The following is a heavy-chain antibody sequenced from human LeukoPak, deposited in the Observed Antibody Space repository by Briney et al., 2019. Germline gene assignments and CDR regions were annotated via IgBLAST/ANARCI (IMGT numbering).Heavy chain of an antibody. J-gene: IGHJ4*02. CDR1: GGSFSGYY. CDR3: ARGGVRVVPFDY. CDR2: INHSGST. D-gene: IGHD2-15*01. Sequence: SETLSPTCAVYGGSFSGYYWSWIRQPPGKGLEWIGEINHSGSTNYNPSLKSRVTISVDTSKNQFSLKLSSVTAADTAVYYCARGGVRVVPFDYWGQGTLVTVSS. V-gene: IGHV4-34*01.